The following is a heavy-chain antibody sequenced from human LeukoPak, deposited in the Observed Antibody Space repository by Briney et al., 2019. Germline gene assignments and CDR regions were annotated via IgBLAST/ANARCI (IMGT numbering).Heavy chain of an antibody. CDR2: ISSSSSYI. CDR3: ARDVANYDSSGYYYEVGAFDI. V-gene: IGHV3-21*01. Sequence: PGGSLRLSCAASGFTFSSYSMNWVRQAPGKGLEWVSSISSSSSYIYYADSVKGRFTISRDNAKNSLYLQMNSLRAEDTAVYYCARDVANYDSSGYYYEVGAFDIWGQGTMVTVSS. J-gene: IGHJ3*02. D-gene: IGHD3-22*01. CDR1: GFTFSSYS.